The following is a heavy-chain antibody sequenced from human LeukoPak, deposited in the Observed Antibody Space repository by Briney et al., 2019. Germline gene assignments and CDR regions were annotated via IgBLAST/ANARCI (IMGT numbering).Heavy chain of an antibody. V-gene: IGHV3-30-3*01. CDR3: ARETSPNYYDFWSGYLDY. Sequence: PGGSLRLSCAASGLTFSSYAMHWVRQAPGKGLEWVAVISYDGSNKYYADSVKGRFTISRDNSKNTLYLQMNSLRAEDTAVYYCARETSPNYYDFWSGYLDYWGQGTLVTVSS. CDR2: ISYDGSNK. D-gene: IGHD3-3*01. J-gene: IGHJ4*02. CDR1: GLTFSSYA.